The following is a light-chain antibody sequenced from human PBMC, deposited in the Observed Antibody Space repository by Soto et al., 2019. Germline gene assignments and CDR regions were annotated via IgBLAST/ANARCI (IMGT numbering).Light chain of an antibody. Sequence: QSALTQPPSVSAAPGQKVTISCSGSSSNIGNNYVSWYQQLPGTAPKLLIYDNNVRPSGIPDRFSGSKSGTSATLDITGLXXXXXXXXYCGTWDNSLSAVFGGGTKVTVL. V-gene: IGLV1-51*01. CDR1: SSNIGNNY. J-gene: IGLJ2*01. CDR3: GTWDNSLSAV. CDR2: DNN.